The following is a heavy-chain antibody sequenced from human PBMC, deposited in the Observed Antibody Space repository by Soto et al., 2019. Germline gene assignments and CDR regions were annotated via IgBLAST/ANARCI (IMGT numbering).Heavy chain of an antibody. D-gene: IGHD2-21*02. CDR3: ARDLRAYCGGDCYRFDY. V-gene: IGHV1-69*01. Sequence: QVQLVQSGAEVKKPGSSVKVSCKASGGTFSSYAISWVRQAPGQGLEWMGGIIPIFGTANYAQKFQGRVTITADESTSTAYMELSSLRSEDTAVYYCARDLRAYCGGDCYRFDYWGQGTLGTVSS. CDR2: IIPIFGTA. CDR1: GGTFSSYA. J-gene: IGHJ4*02.